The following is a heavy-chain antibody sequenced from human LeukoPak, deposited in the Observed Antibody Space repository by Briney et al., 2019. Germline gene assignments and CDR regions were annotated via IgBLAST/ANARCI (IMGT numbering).Heavy chain of an antibody. CDR2: IYYSGST. Sequence: SETLSLTCTVSGGSISSGGYYWSWIRQHPGKGLEWIGYIYYSGSTYYNPSLKSRVTISVDTSKNQFSLNLSSVTAADTAVYYCARAPATVVEFGCWGQGTLVTVSS. CDR1: GGSISSGGYY. J-gene: IGHJ4*02. V-gene: IGHV4-31*03. D-gene: IGHD4-23*01. CDR3: ARAPATVVEFGC.